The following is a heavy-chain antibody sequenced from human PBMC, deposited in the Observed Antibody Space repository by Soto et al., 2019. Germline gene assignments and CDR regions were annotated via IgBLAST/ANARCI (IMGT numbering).Heavy chain of an antibody. D-gene: IGHD5-18*01. J-gene: IGHJ6*02. Sequence: SETLSLTCTVSGDSISSHYWSWIRQPPGKGLEWIGFGSTKYNPSLKSRIRISVDTSKNQFSLNLTSATAADTAVYYCARDKGYGFGWSSSSGMDVWGQGTTVTVSS. CDR2: GST. CDR1: GDSISSHY. V-gene: IGHV4-59*11. CDR3: ARDKGYGFGWSSSSGMDV.